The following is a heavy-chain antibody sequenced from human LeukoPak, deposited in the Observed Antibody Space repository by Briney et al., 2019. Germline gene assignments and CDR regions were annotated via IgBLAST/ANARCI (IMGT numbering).Heavy chain of an antibody. CDR3: VRWDYGDYTLSDY. V-gene: IGHV3-53*01. CDR1: GFTDSRKY. Sequence: GRTLRLSRAASGFTDSRKYIRWVRHAPGKGLEWVSVISSGGSTYYTDSVKGRFTISRDNSKNTLYLQMDSLRAEDTAVYYCVRWDYGDYTLSDYWGQGTLVTVSS. CDR2: ISSGGST. J-gene: IGHJ4*02. D-gene: IGHD4-17*01.